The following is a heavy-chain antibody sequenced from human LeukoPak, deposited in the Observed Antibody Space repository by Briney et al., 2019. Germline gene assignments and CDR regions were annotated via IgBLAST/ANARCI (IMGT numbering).Heavy chain of an antibody. Sequence: SQTLSLTCAVSGGSISSGGYSGSWIRQPPGKGLEWIGYIYHSGSTYYNPSLKSRVTISVDRSKNQFSLKLSSVTAADTAVYYCARVRHGKLRYIDYWGQGTLVTVSS. J-gene: IGHJ4*02. CDR2: IYHSGST. D-gene: IGHD3-9*01. CDR3: ARVRHGKLRYIDY. V-gene: IGHV4-30-2*01. CDR1: GGSISSGGYS.